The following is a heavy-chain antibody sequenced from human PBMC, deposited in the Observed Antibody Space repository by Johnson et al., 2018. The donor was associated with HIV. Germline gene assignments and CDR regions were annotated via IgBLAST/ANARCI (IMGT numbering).Heavy chain of an antibody. CDR1: GFTFSSYG. CDR2: LWFDGSNK. CDR3: AKEPMVATPANAFDF. J-gene: IGHJ3*01. V-gene: IGHV3-33*06. D-gene: IGHD5-12*01. Sequence: QMQLVESGGGVVQPGRSLRLSCAASGFTFSSYGMHWVRQAPGKGLEWAAGLWFDGSNKYYAVSVKGGFTIARDNSKNPLYLQMNSLSAEDTAVYYCAKEPMVATPANAFDFWGQGTMVTVSS.